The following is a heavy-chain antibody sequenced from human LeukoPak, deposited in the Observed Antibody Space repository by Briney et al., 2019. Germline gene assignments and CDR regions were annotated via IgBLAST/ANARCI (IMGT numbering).Heavy chain of an antibody. V-gene: IGHV1-2*02. D-gene: IGHD6-6*01. CDR3: VRSAPSSPLDY. CDR1: GYSFTGSY. Sequence: ASVKVSCTPSGYSFTGSYINWVRQAPGQGLEWMGWINPNRGDTNYAQKFQGRVTMSRDTYLSTAYMDLSRLTSDDTAVYFCVRSAPSSPLDYWGQGTLVTVSS. J-gene: IGHJ4*02. CDR2: INPNRGDT.